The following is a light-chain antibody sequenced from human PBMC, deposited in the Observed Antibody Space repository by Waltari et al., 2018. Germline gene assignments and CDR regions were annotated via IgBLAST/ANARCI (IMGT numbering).Light chain of an antibody. CDR2: ENS. V-gene: IGLV1-51*02. CDR3: GTWDSSLSGAV. CDR1: SSTLGNNS. Sequence: QSVLTQPPPVSAAPGQRVTISCSGGSSTLGNNSIPLYRQFPGTAPQLPIYENSERPSGIPGRFSGSKSGTSATLDITGLQAGDEADYYCGTWDSSLSGAVFGGGTHLTVL. J-gene: IGLJ7*01.